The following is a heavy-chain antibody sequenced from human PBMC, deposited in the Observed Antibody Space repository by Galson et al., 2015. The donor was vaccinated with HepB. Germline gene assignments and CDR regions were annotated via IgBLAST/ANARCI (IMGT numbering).Heavy chain of an antibody. CDR3: ATSLGFGYGASTVAVGY. J-gene: IGHJ4*02. D-gene: IGHD3-10*01. CDR1: GFTFNNAW. CDR2: IKSRAEDGTT. Sequence: SLRLSCAASGFTFNNAWMSWVRQAPGKGLEWVGRIKSRAEDGTTIYAAPVRGRFTISRDDSKNTLYLQMNSLTTEDTGVYYCATSLGFGYGASTVAVGYWGQGTLVTVSS. V-gene: IGHV3-15*01.